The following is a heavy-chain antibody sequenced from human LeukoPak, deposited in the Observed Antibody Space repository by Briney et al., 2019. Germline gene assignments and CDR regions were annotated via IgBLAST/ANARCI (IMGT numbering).Heavy chain of an antibody. CDR3: AKDGNTVTIFDH. CDR2: ISFDGRNK. Sequence: GGSLRLSCAASGFTFGSYGMHWVRQAPGKGLEWVAFISFDGRNKYYADSVEGRFTISRDNSKNTLFLQMNSLGAEDTAVYYCAKDGNTVTIFDHWGQGTLVTVSS. J-gene: IGHJ4*02. CDR1: GFTFGSYG. V-gene: IGHV3-30*18. D-gene: IGHD4-17*01.